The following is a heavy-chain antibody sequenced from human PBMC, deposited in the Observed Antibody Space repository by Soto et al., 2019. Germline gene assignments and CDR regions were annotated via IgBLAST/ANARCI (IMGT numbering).Heavy chain of an antibody. D-gene: IGHD6-19*01. V-gene: IGHV3-30-3*01. CDR2: ISYDGSNK. Sequence: QVQLVESGGGLVQPGRSLRLSCAASGFTFSSYAMHWVRQAPGKGLEWVAVISYDGSNKYDADYVRGRFTISQDNSKNTLSLQMTSLRAEDSAVYYCGRIDGSSGLTTHFDYWGQGTLVNVSS. J-gene: IGHJ4*02. CDR3: GRIDGSSGLTTHFDY. CDR1: GFTFSSYA.